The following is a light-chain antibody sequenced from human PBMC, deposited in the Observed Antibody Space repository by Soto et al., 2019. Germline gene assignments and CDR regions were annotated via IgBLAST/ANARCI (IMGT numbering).Light chain of an antibody. CDR1: RSDIGDYDY. J-gene: IGLJ1*01. V-gene: IGLV2-14*03. CDR2: DVS. Sequence: QSALTHPASVSGSPGQSITISCTGPRSDIGDYDYVSWHQQRPGKAPKLMIYDVSNRPSGVSNRFSGSKSGNTASLTISGLQAEDEADYYCSSSTTRGLYVFGAGTKVTVL. CDR3: SSSTTRGLYV.